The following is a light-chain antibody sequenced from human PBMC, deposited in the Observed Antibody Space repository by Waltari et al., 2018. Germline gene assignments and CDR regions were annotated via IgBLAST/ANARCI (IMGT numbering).Light chain of an antibody. CDR3: QVWDSGSDPVV. J-gene: IGLJ2*01. CDR2: DDS. Sequence: SYVLTQPPSVSVAPGQTATISCGGNNLGRKSVHWYQQKPGQGPLLVVYDDSDRPSGIPDRYSGANSENTATLTISRVEAGDEADYFCQVWDSGSDPVVFGGGTKLTVL. CDR1: NLGRKS. V-gene: IGLV3-21*02.